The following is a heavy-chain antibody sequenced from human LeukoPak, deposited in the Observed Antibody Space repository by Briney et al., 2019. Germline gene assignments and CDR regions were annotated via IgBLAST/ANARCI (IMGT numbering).Heavy chain of an antibody. CDR1: TFTFTTFD. D-gene: IGHD3-3*01. CDR2: ISGSGGST. V-gene: IGHV3-23*01. CDR3: AKAPRLRFIDY. Sequence: GGSLRLSCAASTFTFTTFDMNWVRQAPGKGLEWVSAISGSGGSTYYADSVKGRFTISRDNSKNTLYLQMNSLRAEDTAVYYCAKAPRLRFIDYWGQGTLVTVSS. J-gene: IGHJ4*02.